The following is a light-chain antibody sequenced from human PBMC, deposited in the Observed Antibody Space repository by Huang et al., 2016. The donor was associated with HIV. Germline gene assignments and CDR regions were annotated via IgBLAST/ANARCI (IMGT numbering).Light chain of an antibody. CDR2: GAS. V-gene: IGKV3-20*01. CDR3: HQYGTSPRT. CDR1: QSVSNNY. Sequence: EIVLTQSPGTLSLSPGERATLSCRASQSVSNNYLAWYQQKLGQPPRLLIYGASSRATGIPDRFSGRGSGTDFTLTISRLEPEDFAVYYCHQYGTSPRTFGQGTKLEIK. J-gene: IGKJ2*01.